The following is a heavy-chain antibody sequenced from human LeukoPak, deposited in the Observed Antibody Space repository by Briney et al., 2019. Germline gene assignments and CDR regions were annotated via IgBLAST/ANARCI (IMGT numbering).Heavy chain of an antibody. CDR2: ISAYNGNT. J-gene: IGHJ4*02. Sequence: GASVKVSCKASGYTFTNYGISWVRQAPGQGLERMGWISAYNGNTNYAQKLQGRVTITTDTSTSTAYIELRSLRSDDTDVYYCARADRSWLGDYWGQGTLLTVSS. CDR1: GYTFTNYG. CDR3: ARADRSWLGDY. D-gene: IGHD6-13*01. V-gene: IGHV1-18*01.